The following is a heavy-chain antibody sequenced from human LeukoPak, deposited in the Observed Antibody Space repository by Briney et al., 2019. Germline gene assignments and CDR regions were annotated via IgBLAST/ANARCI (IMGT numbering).Heavy chain of an antibody. J-gene: IGHJ6*02. CDR1: GYTFTSYG. Sequence: ASVKVSCKASGYTFTSYGISWGRKAPGQGLEWMGWIRAYNGNTNYAQKLQGRVTMTTDTSTSTAYMELRSLRSDDTAVYYCAREVAAAGISYYYHGMDVWGQGTTVTVSS. D-gene: IGHD6-13*01. CDR2: IRAYNGNT. CDR3: AREVAAAGISYYYHGMDV. V-gene: IGHV1-18*01.